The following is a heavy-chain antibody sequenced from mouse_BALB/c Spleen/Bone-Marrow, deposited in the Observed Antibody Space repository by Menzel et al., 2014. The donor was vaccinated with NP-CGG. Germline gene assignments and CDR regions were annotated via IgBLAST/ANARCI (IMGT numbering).Heavy chain of an antibody. J-gene: IGHJ2*01. CDR3: ARQTYYDYDGYFDY. CDR1: GFTFXSYG. D-gene: IGHD2-4*01. V-gene: IGHV5-6*01. Sequence: EVHLVESGGDLVKPGGSLKLSCAASGFTFXSYGMSWVRQTPDKRLEWVATISSGGSYTYYPDSVKGRFTISRDNAKNTLCLQMSSLKSEDTAMYYCARQTYYDYDGYFDYWGQGTTLTVSS. CDR2: ISSGGSYT.